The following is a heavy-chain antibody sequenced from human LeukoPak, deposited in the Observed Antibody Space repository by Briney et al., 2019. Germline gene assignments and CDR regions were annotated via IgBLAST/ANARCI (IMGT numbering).Heavy chain of an antibody. CDR2: INTDGGST. CDR1: GFTISNYW. V-gene: IGHV3-74*01. CDR3: VFGYYYDSGSQYNWFDT. Sequence: GGSLRLSCAASGFTISNYWMHWVRQAPGKGLVWVSGINTDGGSTTYADSVKGRFTISRDNAKNTLYLQMNSLRAEDTAVYYCVFGYYYDSGSQYNWFDTWGQGTLVTVSS. J-gene: IGHJ5*02. D-gene: IGHD3-10*01.